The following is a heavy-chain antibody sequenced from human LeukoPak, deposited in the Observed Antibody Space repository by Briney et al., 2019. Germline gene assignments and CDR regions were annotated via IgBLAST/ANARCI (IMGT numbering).Heavy chain of an antibody. CDR2: IGHEGTNK. CDR1: GFTFSSSG. CDR3: AVDCSSPSCYGQSAFDI. J-gene: IGHJ3*02. Sequence: SGGSLRLSCAASGFTFSSSGMHWVRQAPGKGLAWVAFIGHEGTNKYYADSVKGRFTISRDNSRNTLYLQLNSLRAEDTAIYYCAVDCSSPSCYGQSAFDIWGQGTMVTVS. V-gene: IGHV3-30*02. D-gene: IGHD2-2*01.